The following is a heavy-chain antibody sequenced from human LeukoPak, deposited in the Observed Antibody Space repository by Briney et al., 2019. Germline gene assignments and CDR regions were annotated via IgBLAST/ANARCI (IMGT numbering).Heavy chain of an antibody. J-gene: IGHJ4*02. V-gene: IGHV1-18*01. Sequence: VASVKVSCKASGYTFTSYGISWVRQAPGQGLEWMGWIIAYNGNTNYAQKLQGRVTMTTDTSTSTAYMELRSLRSDDTAVYYCARWITMVRGPADFDYWGQGTLVTVSS. CDR3: ARWITMVRGPADFDY. CDR2: IIAYNGNT. CDR1: GYTFTSYG. D-gene: IGHD3-10*01.